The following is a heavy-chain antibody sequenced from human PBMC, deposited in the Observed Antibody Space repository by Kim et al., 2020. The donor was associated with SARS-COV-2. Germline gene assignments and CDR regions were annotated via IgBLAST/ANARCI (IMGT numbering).Heavy chain of an antibody. CDR1: GATVTSFA. D-gene: IGHD3-16*01. CDR2: IIPMYGTT. Sequence: SVKVSCEASGATVTSFAISWVRQAPGQGLEWMGAIIPMYGTTYYAQKFQDRVTFTADEGTSTVYMELRSLRPADTAIFYCARGVGMGGLYWYFALGGRGTLVTVSS. J-gene: IGHJ2*01. CDR3: ARGVGMGGLYWYFAL. V-gene: IGHV1-69*13.